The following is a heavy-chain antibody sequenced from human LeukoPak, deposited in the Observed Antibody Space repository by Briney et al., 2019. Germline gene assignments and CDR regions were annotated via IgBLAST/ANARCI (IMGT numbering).Heavy chain of an antibody. D-gene: IGHD6-13*01. J-gene: IGHJ5*02. CDR1: GGSISSGGYY. Sequence: SETLSLTCTVSGGSISSGGYYWSWIRQHPGKGLEWIGYIYYSGSTYYNPSLESRVTISVDTSKNQFSLKLSSVTAADTAVYYCASDAGNWFDPWGQGTLVTVSS. CDR2: IYYSGST. CDR3: ASDAGNWFDP. V-gene: IGHV4-31*03.